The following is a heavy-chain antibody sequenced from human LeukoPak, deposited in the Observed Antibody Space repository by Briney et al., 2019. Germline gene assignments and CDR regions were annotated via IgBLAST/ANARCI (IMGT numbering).Heavy chain of an antibody. CDR3: ARTPRRYSSSWYREDYFDY. V-gene: IGHV1-2*02. Sequence: ASVKVSCKASGYSFTDYYMHWVRQAPGQGLEWMGWINPNSGGTNYAQKFQGRVTITRDTSISTAYMELRSLRSDDTAVYYCARTPRRYSSSWYREDYFDYWGQGTLVTVSS. CDR1: GYSFTDYY. J-gene: IGHJ4*02. CDR2: INPNSGGT. D-gene: IGHD6-13*01.